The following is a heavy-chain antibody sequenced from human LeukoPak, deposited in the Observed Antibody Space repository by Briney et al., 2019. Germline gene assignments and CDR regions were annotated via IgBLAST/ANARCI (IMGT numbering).Heavy chain of an antibody. J-gene: IGHJ5*02. Sequence: GASVKVSCKASGYTLTGYYIHWVRQAPGQGLEWMGWMNPTSGGTNYAEKFQGRVTMTRDTSIITAYMELSSLRSDDTAVYYCVREGYHRPAWFDPWGQGTLVTVSS. CDR2: MNPTSGGT. D-gene: IGHD5-18*01. V-gene: IGHV1-2*02. CDR3: VREGYHRPAWFDP. CDR1: GYTLTGYY.